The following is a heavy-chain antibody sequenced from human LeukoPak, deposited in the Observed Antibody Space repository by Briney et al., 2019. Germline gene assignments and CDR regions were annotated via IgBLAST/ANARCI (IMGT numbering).Heavy chain of an antibody. CDR3: AREPRWSGWFDP. CDR1: GGSISSGDYY. D-gene: IGHD2-15*01. V-gene: IGHV4-30-4*01. J-gene: IGHJ5*02. CDR2: IYYSGST. Sequence: PSETLSLTCTVSGGSISSGDYYWSWIRQPPGKGLEWIGYIYYSGSTYYNPSLKSRVTISVDTSKNQFSLKLSSVTAADTAVYYCAREPRWSGWFDPWGQGTLVTVSS.